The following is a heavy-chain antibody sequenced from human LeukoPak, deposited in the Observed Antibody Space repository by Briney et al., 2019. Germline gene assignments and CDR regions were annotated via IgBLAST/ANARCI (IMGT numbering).Heavy chain of an antibody. Sequence: PSETLSLTCAVYGGSFSGYYWSWIRQPPGKGLEWIGYIYYSGSTYYNPSLKSRVTISVDTSKNQFSLKLSSVTAADTAVYYCARVAVAGKLIDYWGQGTLVTVSS. J-gene: IGHJ4*02. CDR1: GGSFSGYY. CDR2: IYYSGST. CDR3: ARVAVAGKLIDY. V-gene: IGHV4-30-4*08. D-gene: IGHD6-19*01.